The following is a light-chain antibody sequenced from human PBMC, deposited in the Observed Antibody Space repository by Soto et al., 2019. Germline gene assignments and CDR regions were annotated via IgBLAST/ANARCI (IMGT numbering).Light chain of an antibody. CDR1: SRDVGAYVY. CDR2: EVN. CDR3: CSYADNNDYV. Sequence: QSALTQPPSASGSPGESVTMSCTGTSRDVGAYVYVSWFQQHSGKAPKLIIFEVNKRPSGVPDRFSGSRSGDTASLTVSGLQAEDEADYYCCSYADNNDYVFGTGTKLTVL. V-gene: IGLV2-8*01. J-gene: IGLJ1*01.